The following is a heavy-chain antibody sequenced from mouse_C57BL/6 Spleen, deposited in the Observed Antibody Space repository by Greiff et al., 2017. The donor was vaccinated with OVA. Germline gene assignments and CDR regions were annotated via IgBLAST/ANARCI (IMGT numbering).Heavy chain of an antibody. CDR3: ARNYGSMFAD. D-gene: IGHD1-1*02. Sequence: QVQLQQSGPGLVQPSQRLSITCTVSGFSLTSYGVHWVRQSPGKGLEWLGVIWSGGSTDYNAAFISRLSISKDKSKSQVFFKMNSLQADDTARYYCARNYGSMFADWGQGTLVTVSA. J-gene: IGHJ3*01. CDR2: IWSGGST. CDR1: GFSLTSYG. V-gene: IGHV2-2*01.